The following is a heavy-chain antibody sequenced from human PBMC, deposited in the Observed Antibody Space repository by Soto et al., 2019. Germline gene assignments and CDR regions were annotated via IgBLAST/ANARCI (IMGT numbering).Heavy chain of an antibody. D-gene: IGHD3-22*01. CDR1: GFNITNNS. Sequence: EVQLVETGGGLIQPGGSLRLSCAASGFNITNNSMSWVRQAPGKGLEWVSFIYSGGSTYYADSVKGRFSISRDISKNTLFLQMNSLRAEDTAVYYCARSYDSSGYYPGSFDYWGQGTLVTVSS. V-gene: IGHV3-53*02. J-gene: IGHJ4*02. CDR2: IYSGGST. CDR3: ARSYDSSGYYPGSFDY.